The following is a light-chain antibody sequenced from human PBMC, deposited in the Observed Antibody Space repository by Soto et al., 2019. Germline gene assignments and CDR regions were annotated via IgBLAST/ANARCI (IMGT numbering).Light chain of an antibody. V-gene: IGKV1-5*01. CDR3: QHARRNTWS. CDR1: QSVGTW. Sequence: DIQMTQSPSTLSASVGGRVTITCRASQSVGTWVAWYQQKPGKAPQLLIYGASNLESGVPSRFSGSGSGTEFTLTITTLHPDDCATYFCQHARRNTWSFGPGTKVDI. CDR2: GAS. J-gene: IGKJ1*01.